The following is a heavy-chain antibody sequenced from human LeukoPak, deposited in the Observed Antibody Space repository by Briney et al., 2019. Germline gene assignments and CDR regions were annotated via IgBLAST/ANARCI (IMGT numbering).Heavy chain of an antibody. CDR3: ARDNRVVAGGNFRFDP. Sequence: PGGSLRLSCAASGFIFSSYEMHWVRQAPGKGLEWVSYISSSGSTKYYADSVKGRFTISRDNARNSLYLQMNSLRDEDAAVYYCARDNRVVAGGNFRFDPWGQGTLVTVSS. CDR1: GFIFSSYE. D-gene: IGHD6-13*01. J-gene: IGHJ5*02. CDR2: ISSSGSTK. V-gene: IGHV3-48*03.